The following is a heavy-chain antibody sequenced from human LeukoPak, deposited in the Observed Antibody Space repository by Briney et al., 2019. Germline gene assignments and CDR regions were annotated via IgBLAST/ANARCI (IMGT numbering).Heavy chain of an antibody. CDR1: GFTFSSYG. J-gene: IGHJ4*02. CDR2: IRYDGSNK. V-gene: IGHV3-30*02. CDR3: AKDLSPYDFWSGRTFDY. Sequence: TGGSLRLSCAASGFTFSSYGMHWVRQAPGKGPEWVAFIRYDGSNKYYADSVKGRFTVSRDNSKNTLYLQMNSLRAEDTAVCYCAKDLSPYDFWSGRTFDYWGQGTLVTVSS. D-gene: IGHD3-3*01.